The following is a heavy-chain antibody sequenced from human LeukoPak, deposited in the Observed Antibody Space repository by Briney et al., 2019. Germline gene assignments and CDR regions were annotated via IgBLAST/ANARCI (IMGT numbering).Heavy chain of an antibody. Sequence: SQTLSLTCTVSGGSISSGSYYWSWLRQPAGKGLEWIGRIYTSGSTNYNPSLKSRVTISVDTSKNQFSLKLSSVTAADTAVYYCARGYYDSSGYYYLDYWGQGTLVTVSS. CDR3: ARGYYDSSGYYYLDY. J-gene: IGHJ4*02. D-gene: IGHD3-22*01. V-gene: IGHV4-61*02. CDR1: GGSISSGSYY. CDR2: IYTSGST.